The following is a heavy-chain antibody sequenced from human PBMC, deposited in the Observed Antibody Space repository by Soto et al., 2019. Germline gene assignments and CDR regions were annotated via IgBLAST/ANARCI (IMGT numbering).Heavy chain of an antibody. CDR3: ATQSGYSYGPHAYFDY. J-gene: IGHJ4*02. Sequence: PSETLSLTCTVSGGSISSGDYYWSWIRQPPGKGLEWIGYIYYSGSTYYNPSLKSRVTISVDTSKNQFSLKLSSVTAADTAVYYCATQSGYSYGPHAYFDYWGQGTLVTVSS. CDR1: GGSISSGDYY. CDR2: IYYSGST. V-gene: IGHV4-30-4*01. D-gene: IGHD5-18*01.